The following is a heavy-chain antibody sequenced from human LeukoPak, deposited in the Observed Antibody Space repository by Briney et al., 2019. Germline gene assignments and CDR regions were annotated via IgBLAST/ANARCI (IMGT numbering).Heavy chain of an antibody. CDR1: GFTFSSYW. Sequence: GGSLRLSCAAAGFTFSSYWIHWVRQAPGKGLVWVTRINSDGTVTTYADSLEGRFSISRDNAKNTVYLQMNSLRVEDTAMYFCARSRYDGTYFDYWGQGTLVTVSS. V-gene: IGHV3-74*01. CDR3: ARSRYDGTYFDY. J-gene: IGHJ4*02. D-gene: IGHD3-22*01. CDR2: INSDGTVT.